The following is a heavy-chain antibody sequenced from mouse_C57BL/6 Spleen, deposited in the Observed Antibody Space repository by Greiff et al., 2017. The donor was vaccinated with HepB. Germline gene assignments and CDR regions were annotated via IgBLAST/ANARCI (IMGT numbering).Heavy chain of an antibody. D-gene: IGHD1-1*01. V-gene: IGHV1-64*01. J-gene: IGHJ2*01. Sequence: QVQLQQPGAELVKPGASVKLSCKASGYTFTSYWMHWVKQRPGQGLEWIGMIHPNSGSTNYNEKFKSKATLTVDKSSSTAYMQLSSLTSEDSAFYYCARGTTVVGEDYWGQGTTLTVSS. CDR3: ARGTTVVGEDY. CDR1: GYTFTSYW. CDR2: IHPNSGST.